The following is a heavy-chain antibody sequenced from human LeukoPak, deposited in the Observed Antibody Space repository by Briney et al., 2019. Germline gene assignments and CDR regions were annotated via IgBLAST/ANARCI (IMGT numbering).Heavy chain of an antibody. CDR2: IYDSGST. D-gene: IGHD4-11*01. CDR3: ARELQYDAFDI. Sequence: SETLSLTCAVSGGSISSGGYSWSWIRRPPGKGLEWIGYIYDSGSTYYNPSLKSRVTISVDRSKNQFSLKLSSVTAADTAVYYCARELQYDAFDIWGQGTMVTVSS. J-gene: IGHJ3*02. V-gene: IGHV4-30-2*01. CDR1: GGSISSGGYS.